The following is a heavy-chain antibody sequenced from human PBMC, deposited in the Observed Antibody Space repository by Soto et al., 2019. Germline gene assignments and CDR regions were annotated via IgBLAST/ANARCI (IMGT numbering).Heavy chain of an antibody. D-gene: IGHD3-16*01. V-gene: IGHV3-43*01. J-gene: IGHJ6*02. CDR1: GFRFDEYN. CDR3: ARETLSYGSALDV. CDR2: ITWNGANT. Sequence: VGSLRLSCAASGFRFDEYNIHWVRQAPGKGLEWVSLITWNGANTYYADSVKGRFTISRDGTTKSVSLQMTSLKREDTGLYYCARETLSYGSALDVWGQGTTVTVSS.